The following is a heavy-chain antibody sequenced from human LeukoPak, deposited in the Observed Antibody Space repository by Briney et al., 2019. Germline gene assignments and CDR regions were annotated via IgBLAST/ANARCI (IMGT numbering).Heavy chain of an antibody. Sequence: GGSLRLSCAASGYTFSSFIINWVRQARGKGREWVSSISVRSNYIYYADSVRGRFTISRDDARDSLYLQMNSLRAEDTAVYYCVRLRRNSDTSGYYYYYDFWGQGTLVTVSS. CDR3: VRLRRNSDTSGYYYYYDF. CDR1: GYTFSSFI. J-gene: IGHJ4*02. CDR2: ISVRSNYI. V-gene: IGHV3-21*01. D-gene: IGHD3-22*01.